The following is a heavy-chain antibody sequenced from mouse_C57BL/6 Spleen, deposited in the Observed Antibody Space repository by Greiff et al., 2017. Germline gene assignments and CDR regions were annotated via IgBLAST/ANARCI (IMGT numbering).Heavy chain of an antibody. D-gene: IGHD2-5*01. J-gene: IGHJ4*01. CDR3: ARFYYSNYAHCYAMDY. CDR2: IYPGSGST. V-gene: IGHV1-55*01. Sequence: QVQLQQPGAELVKPGASVKMSCKASGYTFTSYWITWVKQRPGQGLEWIGDIYPGSGSTNYNEKFKSKATLTVDTSSSTAYMQLSSLTSEDSAVYDCARFYYSNYAHCYAMDYRGQGTSVTVSS. CDR1: GYTFTSYW.